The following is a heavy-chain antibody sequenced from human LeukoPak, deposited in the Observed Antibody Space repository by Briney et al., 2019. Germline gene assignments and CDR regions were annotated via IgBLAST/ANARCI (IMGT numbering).Heavy chain of an antibody. J-gene: IGHJ6*02. CDR2: ISDSGGST. CDR1: GSTFSIYA. Sequence: PGGSLRLSCAASGSTFSIYAMSWVRQAPGKGLEWVSAISDSGGSTYYASSVKGRFTISRDNSKNTLYLQMNSLRAEDTAVYYCARAPEWLSTYYGMDVWGQGTTVTVSS. D-gene: IGHD3-3*01. V-gene: IGHV3-23*01. CDR3: ARAPEWLSTYYGMDV.